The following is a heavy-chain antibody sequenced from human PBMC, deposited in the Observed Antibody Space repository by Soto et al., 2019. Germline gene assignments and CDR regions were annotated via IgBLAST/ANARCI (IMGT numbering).Heavy chain of an antibody. CDR1: GFVLSGYA. Sequence: QVQLVESGGGVVQPGGSLRLSCAASGFVLSGYAMHWVRQAPGKGLEWVAVISFDGKKSYYADSVKGRFAISRDTSQNTVVLQMNSLRPADTAVYYCARPAYCRVGSCYTGPKYFQHWGQGALVTVPS. D-gene: IGHD1-7*01. J-gene: IGHJ1*01. CDR3: ARPAYCRVGSCYTGPKYFQH. CDR2: ISFDGKKS. V-gene: IGHV3-30*09.